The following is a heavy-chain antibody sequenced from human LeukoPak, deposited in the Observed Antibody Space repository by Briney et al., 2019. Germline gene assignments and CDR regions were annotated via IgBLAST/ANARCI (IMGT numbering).Heavy chain of an antibody. V-gene: IGHV1-69*04. CDR2: IIPILGIA. Sequence: ASVKVSCKASGGTFSSYAISWVRQAPGQGLEWMGRIIPILGIANYAQKFQDRVTITADKSTSTAYMELSSLRSEDTAVYYCARDQLAYYYDSSGYYEDWGQGTLVTVSS. CDR3: ARDQLAYYYDSSGYYED. J-gene: IGHJ4*02. CDR1: GGTFSSYA. D-gene: IGHD3-22*01.